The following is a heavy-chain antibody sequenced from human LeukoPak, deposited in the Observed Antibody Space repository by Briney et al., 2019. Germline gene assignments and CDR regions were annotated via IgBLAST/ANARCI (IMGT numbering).Heavy chain of an antibody. CDR2: INHSGST. CDR3: ARPRRLKYYFDY. Sequence: KASETLSLTCSVYGESFSGYYWSWIRQPPGKGLEWIGEINHSGSTNYNPSLKSRVTISVDTSKNQFSLKLSSVTAADTAVYYCARPRRLKYYFDYWGQGTLVTVSS. J-gene: IGHJ4*02. V-gene: IGHV4-34*01. D-gene: IGHD1-1*01. CDR1: GESFSGYY.